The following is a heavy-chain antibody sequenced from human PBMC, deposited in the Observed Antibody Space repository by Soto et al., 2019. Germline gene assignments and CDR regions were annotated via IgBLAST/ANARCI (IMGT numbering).Heavy chain of an antibody. Sequence: QITLKESGPTLVKPTQTLTLTCTFSGFSLTSGVVGVGWIRQPPGKALEWLALIYWDDEQYYNPSLRNRLTITRDSSKNQVVLTMTNMDPVETATYFCAHRLPGPSGYDVWGQGTTVTVSS. CDR3: AHRLPGPSGYDV. J-gene: IGHJ6*02. V-gene: IGHV2-5*02. CDR1: GFSLTSGVVG. CDR2: IYWDDEQ. D-gene: IGHD6-13*01.